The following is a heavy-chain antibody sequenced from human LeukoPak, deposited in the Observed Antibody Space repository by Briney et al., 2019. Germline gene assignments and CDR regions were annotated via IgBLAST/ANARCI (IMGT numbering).Heavy chain of an antibody. CDR2: IIPIFGTA. J-gene: IGHJ6*02. D-gene: IGHD3-10*01. CDR3: ATDREVQDYRGSMYGMDV. V-gene: IGHV1-69*01. Sequence: AASVKVSFKASGGTFSSYAISWVRQAPGQGLEWMGGIIPIFGTANYAQKFQGRVTITADESTSTAYMELSSLRSEDTAVYYCATDREVQDYRGSMYGMDVWGQGTTVTVSS. CDR1: GGTFSSYA.